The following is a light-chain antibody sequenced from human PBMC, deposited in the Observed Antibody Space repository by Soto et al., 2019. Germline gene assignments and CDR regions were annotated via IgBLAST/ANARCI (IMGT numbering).Light chain of an antibody. CDR1: QSLSNY. Sequence: DIQMTQSPSSLSASVGDRVTITCRASQSLSNYLNWYQQKPGKAPKLLIYAASSLQSGVPSRFSGSGSGTDFTLTISNLQPEDFATYYCQQSYSTPRTFGQGTEVEIK. V-gene: IGKV1-39*01. CDR3: QQSYSTPRT. J-gene: IGKJ1*01. CDR2: AAS.